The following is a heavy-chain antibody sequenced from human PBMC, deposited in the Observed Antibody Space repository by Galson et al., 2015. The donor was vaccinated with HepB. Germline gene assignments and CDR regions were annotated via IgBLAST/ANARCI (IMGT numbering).Heavy chain of an antibody. Sequence: TLSLTCRVSGGSISSNNYFWSWICQHPEKGLEWIAYISDSGRTYSNPSLQSRVSMSIDKAKNQFSLKLTSVTAADAAVFYCAREGNVGGATDGFDIWGQGTLVTVSS. CDR1: GGSISSNNYF. CDR3: AREGNVGGATDGFDI. D-gene: IGHD3-3*01. J-gene: IGHJ3*02. CDR2: ISDSGRT. V-gene: IGHV4-31*03.